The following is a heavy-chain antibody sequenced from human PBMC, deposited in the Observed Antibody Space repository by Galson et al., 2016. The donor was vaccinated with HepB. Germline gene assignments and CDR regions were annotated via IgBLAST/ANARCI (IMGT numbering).Heavy chain of an antibody. Sequence: SETLSLTCSVSGGSSNTYYWSWFRQSPGKGLEWIGHIYHNGIATYHPALRSRVTISISTSENQFYLKLTSMTAADTAVYFCAREDWNNALGYDVWGQGRMVIVSS. CDR1: GGSSNTYY. D-gene: IGHD1/OR15-1a*01. CDR3: AREDWNNALGYDV. J-gene: IGHJ3*01. CDR2: IYHNGIA. V-gene: IGHV4-59*01.